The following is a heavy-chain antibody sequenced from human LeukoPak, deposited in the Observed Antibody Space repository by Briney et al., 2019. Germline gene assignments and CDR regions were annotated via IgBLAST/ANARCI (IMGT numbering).Heavy chain of an antibody. CDR1: GGSFSGYY. CDR3: ASLHDSSGPVDY. V-gene: IGHV4-34*01. Sequence: SETLSLTCAVHGGSFSGYYWSWIRQPPGKGLEWIGEINHSGSTNYNPSLKSRVTISVDTSKNQFSLKLSSVTAADTAVYYCASLHDSSGPVDYWGQGTLVTVSS. D-gene: IGHD3-22*01. J-gene: IGHJ4*02. CDR2: INHSGST.